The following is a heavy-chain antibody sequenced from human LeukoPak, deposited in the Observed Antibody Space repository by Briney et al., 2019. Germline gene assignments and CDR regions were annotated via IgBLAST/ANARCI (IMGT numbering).Heavy chain of an antibody. J-gene: IGHJ6*02. CDR2: INQDGTEK. Sequence: GGSLRLSCAASGFTFSSYWMGWVRQAPGEGLEWVAKINQDGTEKAYVDSVRGRFTISRDNAKNSLFLQMNSLRAEDTAVYYCARGGGLDVWGQGATVTVSS. V-gene: IGHV3-7*03. CDR3: ARGGGLDV. CDR1: GFTFSSYW. D-gene: IGHD3-16*01.